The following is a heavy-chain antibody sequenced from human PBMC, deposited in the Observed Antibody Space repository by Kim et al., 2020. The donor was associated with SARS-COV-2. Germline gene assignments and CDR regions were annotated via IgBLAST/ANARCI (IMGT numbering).Heavy chain of an antibody. J-gene: IGHJ6*02. Sequence: ASVKVSCKASGYTFTSYGISWVRQAPGQGLEWMGWISAYNGNTNYAQKLQGRVTMTTDTSTSTAYMELRSLRSDDTAVYYCAIATVPGYDFWSGYYNTPYYGMDVWGQGTTVTVSS. CDR1: GYTFTSYG. CDR2: ISAYNGNT. D-gene: IGHD3-3*01. CDR3: AIATVPGYDFWSGYYNTPYYGMDV. V-gene: IGHV1-18*04.